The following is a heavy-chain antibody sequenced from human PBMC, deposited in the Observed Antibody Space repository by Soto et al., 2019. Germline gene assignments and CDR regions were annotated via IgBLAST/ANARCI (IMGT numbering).Heavy chain of an antibody. CDR3: ARIGMRSWDYYYYGMDV. Sequence: QVQLVQSGAEVKKPGSSVKVSCKASGGTFSSYAISWVRQAPGQGLEWMGGIIPIFGTANYAQKFQGRVTITADKSTSTAYMELSSLRSEDTAVDYCARIGMRSWDYYYYGMDVWGQGTTVTVSS. CDR1: GGTFSSYA. V-gene: IGHV1-69*06. D-gene: IGHD6-13*01. J-gene: IGHJ6*02. CDR2: IIPIFGTA.